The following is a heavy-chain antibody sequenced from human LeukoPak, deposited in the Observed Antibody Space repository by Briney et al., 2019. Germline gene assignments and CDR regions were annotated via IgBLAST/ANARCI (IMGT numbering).Heavy chain of an antibody. CDR1: GGSFSGYY. J-gene: IGHJ6*03. D-gene: IGHD6-19*01. Sequence: SETLSLTCAVYGGSFSGYYWTWIRQPPGKGLEWIGEINHSGSTNYNPSLKSRVTISVDTSKNQFSLKLSSVTAADTAVYYCARGGGWTGYYMDVWAKGPRSPSP. CDR3: ARGGGWTGYYMDV. V-gene: IGHV4-34*01. CDR2: INHSGST.